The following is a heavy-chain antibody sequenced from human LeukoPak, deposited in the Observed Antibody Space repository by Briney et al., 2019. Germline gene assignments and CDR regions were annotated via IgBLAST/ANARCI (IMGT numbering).Heavy chain of an antibody. CDR1: GGSFSGYY. Sequence: SQTLSLTCAVYGGSFSGYYWSWIRQPPGKGLEWIGEINHSGSTNYNPSLKSRVTISVDTSKNQFSLKLSSVTAADTAVYYCARGSGGYSSSWYVTQYNWFDPWGQGTLVTVSS. D-gene: IGHD6-13*01. J-gene: IGHJ5*02. V-gene: IGHV4-34*01. CDR3: ARGSGGYSSSWYVTQYNWFDP. CDR2: INHSGST.